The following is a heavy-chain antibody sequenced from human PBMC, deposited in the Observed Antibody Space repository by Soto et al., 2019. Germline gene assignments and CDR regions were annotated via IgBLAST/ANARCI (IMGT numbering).Heavy chain of an antibody. CDR1: GGSISSYY. J-gene: IGHJ4*02. CDR2: IYYSGGT. V-gene: IGHV4-59*01. D-gene: IGHD6-19*01. CDR3: AGGSNVAVAGFGLDD. Sequence: QVQLQESGPGLVKPSETLSLTCTVSGGSISSYYWSWIRQPPGKGLEWIGYIYYSGGTNYNPSLTSRVTISVDTSRNQFSLKLSSVTAADTAVYYCAGGSNVAVAGFGLDDWGQGTLVTVSS.